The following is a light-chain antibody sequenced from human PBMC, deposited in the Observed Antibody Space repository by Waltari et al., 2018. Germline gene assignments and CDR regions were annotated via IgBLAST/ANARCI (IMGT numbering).Light chain of an antibody. CDR1: SSNIGTGYD. Sequence: QSVLTQPPSVSGAPGQRVTISCSGSSSNIGTGYDVHWYQQLPGTAPKLLLSVTNDRASGVPDRFSGSKSGTSASLAITGLQAEDEADYYCQSYDNTLAHVVFGGGTKLTVL. V-gene: IGLV1-40*01. J-gene: IGLJ2*01. CDR2: VTN. CDR3: QSYDNTLAHVV.